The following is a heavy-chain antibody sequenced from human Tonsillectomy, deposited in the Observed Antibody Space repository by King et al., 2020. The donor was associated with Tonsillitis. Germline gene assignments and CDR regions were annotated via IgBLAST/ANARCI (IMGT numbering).Heavy chain of an antibody. J-gene: IGHJ6*02. CDR1: GYTFTSYY. V-gene: IGHV1-46*01. CDR3: ASGDILTGYYPWSGYYGLDV. D-gene: IGHD3-9*01. Sequence: VQLVESGAEVKKPGASVKVSCRASGYTFTSYYMHWVRQAPGQGLEWMGIINPSGGSTSYAQKFQGRVTMTRDTSTSTVYMELSRLRSEDTAVYYCASGDILTGYYPWSGYYGLDVWGQGTTVTVSS. CDR2: INPSGGST.